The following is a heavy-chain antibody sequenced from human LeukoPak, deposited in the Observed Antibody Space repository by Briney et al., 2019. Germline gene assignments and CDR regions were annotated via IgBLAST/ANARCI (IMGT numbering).Heavy chain of an antibody. CDR3: ARGSDLPWGYWYFDL. J-gene: IGHJ2*01. V-gene: IGHV4-30-2*01. D-gene: IGHD1-26*01. CDR2: IYHSGST. CDR1: GGSISSGGYS. Sequence: TASQTLSLTCAVSGGSISSGGYSWSWIRQPPGKGLEWIGYIYHSGSTYYNPSLKSRVTISVDRSKNQFSLKLSSVTAADTAVYYCARGSDLPWGYWYFDLWGRGTLVTVSS.